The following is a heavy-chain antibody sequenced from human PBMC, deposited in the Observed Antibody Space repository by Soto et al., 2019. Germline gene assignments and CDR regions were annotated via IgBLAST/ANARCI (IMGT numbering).Heavy chain of an antibody. J-gene: IGHJ5*02. CDR1: GGSISSGGYY. CDR2: INHSGNT. CDR3: ARGRPDYYGLVFWFDP. V-gene: IGHV4-61*08. D-gene: IGHD3-10*01. Sequence: ASETLSLTCTVSGGSISSGGYYWSWIRQHPGKGLEWIGEINHSGNTNYNPSLKSRVTISVDTSKNQFSLKLSSVTAADTAVYYCARGRPDYYGLVFWFDPWGQGTLVTVSS.